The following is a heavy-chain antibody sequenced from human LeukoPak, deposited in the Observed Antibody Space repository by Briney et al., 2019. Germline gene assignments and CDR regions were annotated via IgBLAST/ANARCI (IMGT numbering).Heavy chain of an antibody. J-gene: IGHJ4*02. CDR2: ISWNSGSI. D-gene: IGHD4/OR15-4a*01. CDR3: AKDTNAAIYYFDY. V-gene: IGHV3-9*01. CDR1: GFTFDDYA. Sequence: PGGSLRLSCAASGFTFDDYAMHWVRQAPGKGLEWVSGISWNSGSIGYADSVKGRFTISTDNAKNSLYLQMNSLRAQDTALYYCAKDTNAAIYYFDYWGQGTLVTVSS.